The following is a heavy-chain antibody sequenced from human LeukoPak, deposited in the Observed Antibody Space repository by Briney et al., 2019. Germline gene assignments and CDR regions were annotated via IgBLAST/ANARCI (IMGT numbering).Heavy chain of an antibody. D-gene: IGHD3-22*01. CDR2: IYYSGST. V-gene: IGHV4-39*07. J-gene: IGHJ6*03. CDR3: ARPFYDSSGGDYYYMDV. Sequence: SETLSLTCTVSGGSISSSSYYWGWIRQPPGKGLEWIGSIYYSGSTYYNPSLKSRVTISVDTSKNQFSLELSSVTAADTAVYYCARPFYDSSGGDYYYMDVWGKGTTVTISS. CDR1: GGSISSSSYY.